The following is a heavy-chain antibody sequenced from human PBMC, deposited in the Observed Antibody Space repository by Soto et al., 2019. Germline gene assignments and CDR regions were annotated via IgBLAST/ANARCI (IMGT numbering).Heavy chain of an antibody. J-gene: IGHJ5*02. D-gene: IGHD3-10*01. CDR3: ARGRYYGSGSYPGWFDP. V-gene: IGHV4-34*01. Sequence: PSETLCVTCAVYGGSFSGYYWSWIRQPPGKGLEWIGEINHSGSTNYNPSLKSRVTISVDTSKNQFSLKLSSVTAADTAVYYCARGRYYGSGSYPGWFDPWGQGTLVTVSS. CDR2: INHSGST. CDR1: GGSFSGYY.